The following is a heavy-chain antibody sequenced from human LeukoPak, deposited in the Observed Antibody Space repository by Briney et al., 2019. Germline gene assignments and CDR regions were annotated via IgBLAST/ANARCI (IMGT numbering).Heavy chain of an antibody. CDR1: GFTFSSYA. CDR3: AKDQLDYGDYYYYGMDV. D-gene: IGHD4-17*01. V-gene: IGHV3-23*01. Sequence: GGSLRLSCAASGFTFSSYAMSWVRQPPGKGLEWVSAISGSGGSTYYADSVKGRFTISRDNSKNTLYLQMNSLRAEDTAVYYCAKDQLDYGDYYYYGMDVWGQGTTVTVSS. J-gene: IGHJ6*02. CDR2: ISGSGGST.